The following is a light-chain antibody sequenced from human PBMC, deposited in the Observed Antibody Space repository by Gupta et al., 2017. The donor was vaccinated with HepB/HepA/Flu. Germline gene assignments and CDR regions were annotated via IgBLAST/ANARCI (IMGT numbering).Light chain of an antibody. J-gene: IGLJ2*01. CDR3: AAWDDSRNGVV. CDR1: SSNIGSNT. Sequence: QSVLTQPPSASGTPGQRVTISCSGSSSNIGSNTVNWYQQLPGTAPKLLIYSNNQRPSGVPDRFSGSKYGTSASLAISGLQAEDEADYYCAAWDDSRNGVVFGGGTKLTVL. CDR2: SNN. V-gene: IGLV1-44*01.